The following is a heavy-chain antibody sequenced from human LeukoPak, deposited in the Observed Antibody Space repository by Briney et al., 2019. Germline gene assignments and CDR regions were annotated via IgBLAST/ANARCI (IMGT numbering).Heavy chain of an antibody. J-gene: IGHJ2*01. V-gene: IGHV4-38-2*01. D-gene: IGHD1-26*01. CDR2: MSHSGST. CDR1: GYSISSGYH. Sequence: SETLCLTCGVSGYSISSGYHWGWIRQPTRKGLEGIVSMSHSGSTYYNPALKSRVTISLATSKNQFSVKLSSVTAADTAVYFCASHGRKGGGNYYVWYFDLWGRGTLVTVSS. CDR3: ASHGRKGGGNYYVWYFDL.